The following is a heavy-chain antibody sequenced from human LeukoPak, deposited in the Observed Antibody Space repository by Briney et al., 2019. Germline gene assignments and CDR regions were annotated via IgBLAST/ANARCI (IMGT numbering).Heavy chain of an antibody. Sequence: GGSLRLSCTASGFTLSSYEMSWIRQAPGKGLEWVSSIDYSGGSTYYTDSVKGRFTISRDTSKNTLYLQMNSLRAEDTAVYYCARAGRDGYPIDYWGQGTLVTVSS. CDR1: GFTLSSYE. CDR2: IDYSGGST. J-gene: IGHJ4*02. V-gene: IGHV3-23*01. D-gene: IGHD5-24*01. CDR3: ARAGRDGYPIDY.